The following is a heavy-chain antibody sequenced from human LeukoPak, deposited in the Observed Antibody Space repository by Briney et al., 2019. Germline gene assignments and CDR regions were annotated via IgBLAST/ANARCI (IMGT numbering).Heavy chain of an antibody. V-gene: IGHV3-23*01. CDR1: GFTVSSYA. CDR2: IRGSGGST. CDR3: AKGVVSVATRGGFDY. Sequence: GGSLRLSCAASGFTVSSYAMNWVRQAPGKGLEWVSIIRGSGGSTYYADSVKGRFTISRDNSKNTFYLQMNSLRADDTATYYCAKGVVSVATRGGFDYWGQGTLVTVSS. J-gene: IGHJ4*02. D-gene: IGHD2-2*01.